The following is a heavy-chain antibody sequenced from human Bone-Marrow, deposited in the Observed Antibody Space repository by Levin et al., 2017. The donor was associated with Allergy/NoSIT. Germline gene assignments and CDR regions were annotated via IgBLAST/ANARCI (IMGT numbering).Heavy chain of an antibody. D-gene: IGHD3-22*01. CDR3: AKGHYYDTSVSDY. CDR2: ISGSGGTT. Sequence: SGGSLRLSCAASGFTFSSYAMNWVRQAPGKGLEWVSAISGSGGTTYYADSVKGRFTISRDNSKNTLYLQMNSLRAEDTAVYYCAKGHYYDTSVSDYWGQGTLVTVSS. V-gene: IGHV3-23*01. CDR1: GFTFSSYA. J-gene: IGHJ4*02.